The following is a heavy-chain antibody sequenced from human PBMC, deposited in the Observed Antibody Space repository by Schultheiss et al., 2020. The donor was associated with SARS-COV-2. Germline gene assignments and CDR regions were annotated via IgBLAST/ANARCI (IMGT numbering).Heavy chain of an antibody. V-gene: IGHV3-48*01. CDR2: SSGRSTTI. CDR3: ATDPDTAVVGVDY. Sequence: GESLKISCAGSGFIINTYNLNWVRQAPGKGLEWVAFSSGRSTTIHYADSVKGRFTIARDNAKNSLYLQMNSLRTEDTAIYFCATDPDTAVVGVDYWGQGTLVTVSS. CDR1: GFIINTYN. J-gene: IGHJ4*02. D-gene: IGHD3-10*01.